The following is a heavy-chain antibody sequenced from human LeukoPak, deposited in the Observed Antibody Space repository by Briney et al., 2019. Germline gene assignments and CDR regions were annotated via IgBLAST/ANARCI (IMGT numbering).Heavy chain of an antibody. CDR1: GYTSINYG. J-gene: IGHJ6*02. D-gene: IGHD1-1*01. CDR2: IISSSGGT. Sequence: GASVKVSCKASGYTSINYGITWVRQAPGQGLEWMGRIISSSGGTNYAQKFQGRVTMTRDTSISTAYMELSSLTSDDTAVYYCARRNVLDGMDIWGQGTTVTVSS. CDR3: ARRNVLDGMDI. V-gene: IGHV1-2*02.